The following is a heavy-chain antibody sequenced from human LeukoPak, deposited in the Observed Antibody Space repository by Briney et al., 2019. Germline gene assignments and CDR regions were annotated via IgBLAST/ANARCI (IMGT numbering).Heavy chain of an antibody. D-gene: IGHD2-8*01. CDR3: ARAPCTNGVCYNYYYYYMDV. CDR2: IYYSGST. CDR1: GGSISSYY. V-gene: IGHV4-59*01. Sequence: SETLSLTCTVSGGSISSYYWSWIRQPPGKGLEWIGYIYYSGSTNYNPSLKNRVTISVDTSKNQFSLKLSSVTAADTAVCYCARAPCTNGVCYNYYYYYMDVWGKGTTVTVSS. J-gene: IGHJ6*03.